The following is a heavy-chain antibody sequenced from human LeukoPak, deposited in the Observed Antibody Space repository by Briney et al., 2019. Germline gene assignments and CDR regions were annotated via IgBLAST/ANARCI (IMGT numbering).Heavy chain of an antibody. CDR1: GFTFSSYS. J-gene: IGHJ4*02. Sequence: KSGGSLRLSCAASGFTFSSYSMNWVRQAPGKGLEWVSSISSSSSYIYYADSVKGRFTISRDNAKNSLYLQMNSLRAEDTAVYYCAREVVVVVAATGGFDYWGQGTLVTVSS. D-gene: IGHD2-15*01. V-gene: IGHV3-21*01. CDR2: ISSSSSYI. CDR3: AREVVVVVAATGGFDY.